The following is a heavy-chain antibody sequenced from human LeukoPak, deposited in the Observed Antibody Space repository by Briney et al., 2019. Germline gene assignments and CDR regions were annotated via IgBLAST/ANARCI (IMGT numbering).Heavy chain of an antibody. CDR2: IYLSDSDT. CDR1: GYRFTTYW. V-gene: IGHV5-51*03. J-gene: IGHJ2*01. D-gene: IGHD2/OR15-2a*01. CDR3: ARLSSSDNSWYFAL. Sequence: PGESLKISCKTSGYRFTTYWIGWVRQMPGKGLEWMGIIYLSDSDTKYSPSFQGQVTMSADKSIHTAYLQWSSLKASDTAIYYCARLSSSDNSWYFALWGRGTLVSVSS.